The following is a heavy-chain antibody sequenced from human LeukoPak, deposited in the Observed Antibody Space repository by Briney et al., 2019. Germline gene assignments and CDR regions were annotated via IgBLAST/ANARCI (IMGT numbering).Heavy chain of an antibody. V-gene: IGHV3-48*04. CDR3: ARDAELLEGDAFDI. Sequence: TGGSLRLSCAASGFTFSSYSMNWVRQAPGKGLEWVSYISSSSSTIYYADSVKGRFTISRDNAKNSLYLQMNSLRAEDTAVYYCARDAELLEGDAFDIWGQGTMVTVSS. CDR2: ISSSSSTI. J-gene: IGHJ3*02. CDR1: GFTFSSYS. D-gene: IGHD1-26*01.